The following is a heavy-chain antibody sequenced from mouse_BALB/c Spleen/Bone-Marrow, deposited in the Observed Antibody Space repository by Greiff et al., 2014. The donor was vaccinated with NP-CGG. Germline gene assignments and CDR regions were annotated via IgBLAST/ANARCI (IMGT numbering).Heavy chain of an antibody. J-gene: IGHJ4*01. Sequence: EVKLQESGGDLVKPGGSLKLSCAASGFTFSNYGMSWVRQTPDERLEWVATISSGGSYTYYPDSVKGRFTISRDNAKNTLYLQMSSLKSEDTAMYYCARRDGGPMDYWGQGTSVAVSS. CDR1: GFTFSNYG. D-gene: IGHD2-3*01. CDR3: ARRDGGPMDY. V-gene: IGHV5-6*02. CDR2: ISSGGSYT.